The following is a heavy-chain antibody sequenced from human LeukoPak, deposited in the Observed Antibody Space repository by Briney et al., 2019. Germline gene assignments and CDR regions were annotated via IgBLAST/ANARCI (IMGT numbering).Heavy chain of an antibody. V-gene: IGHV4-59*01. Sequence: SETLSLTCTVSGGSISSYYWSWIRQPPGKGLEWIGYIYYSGSTNYNPSLKSRVTISVDTSKNQFSLKLSSVTAADTAVYYCARETGIGGDGSGIDYWGQGTLVTVSS. J-gene: IGHJ4*02. CDR2: IYYSGST. D-gene: IGHD2-21*02. CDR1: GGSISSYY. CDR3: ARETGIGGDGSGIDY.